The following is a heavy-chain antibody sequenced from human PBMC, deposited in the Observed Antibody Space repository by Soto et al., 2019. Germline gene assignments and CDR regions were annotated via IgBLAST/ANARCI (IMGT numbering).Heavy chain of an antibody. CDR1: GFTFTNYA. J-gene: IGHJ4*02. CDR2: IEIGVRAT. Sequence: EVQLLESGGGLVQPGGSLRLSCIASGFTFTNYAMIWVRQAPGKGPEWVSSIEIGVRATYYGDSVKGRFTISRDDSQNALYLQLNSLRAEDTAVYFCAKGNGGYFDHWGQGSLVTVSS. D-gene: IGHD3-16*01. CDR3: AKGNGGYFDH. V-gene: IGHV3-23*03.